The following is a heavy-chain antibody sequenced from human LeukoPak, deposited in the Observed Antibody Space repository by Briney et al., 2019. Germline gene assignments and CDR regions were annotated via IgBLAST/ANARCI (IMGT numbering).Heavy chain of an antibody. D-gene: IGHD6-13*01. V-gene: IGHV3-23*01. CDR2: ISGSGGST. Sequence: GGSLRLSCAASGFTFSSYGMSWVRQAPGKGLEWVSAISGSGGSTYYADSVKGRFTIPRDNSKNTLYLQMNSLRAEDTAVYYCAKEYYSGIAAAGGADWFDPWGQGTLVTVSS. CDR1: GFTFSSYG. CDR3: AKEYYSGIAAAGGADWFDP. J-gene: IGHJ5*02.